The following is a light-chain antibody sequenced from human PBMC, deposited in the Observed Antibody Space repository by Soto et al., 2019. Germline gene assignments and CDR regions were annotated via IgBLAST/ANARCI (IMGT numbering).Light chain of an antibody. CDR3: SAFTGTTYV. Sequence: QPALTQPASVSGFPGQSSTISCTGSDVRGNKYVSWYQHYPGKAPKLIISDVSSRPSGVSDRFSGSKSGDSASLTISGLQAEDEADYYCSAFTGTTYVFGTGTKVTVL. V-gene: IGLV2-14*03. J-gene: IGLJ1*01. CDR2: DVS. CDR1: DVRGNKY.